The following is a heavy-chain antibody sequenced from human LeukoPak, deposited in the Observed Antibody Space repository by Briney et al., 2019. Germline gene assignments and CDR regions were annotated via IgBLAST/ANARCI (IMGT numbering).Heavy chain of an antibody. CDR2: ISGSGGST. V-gene: IGHV3-23*01. CDR3: ANRGNVASFYYYGMDV. Sequence: GGSLRLSCAASGFTFSSYAMSWVRQAPGKGLEWVSAISGSGGSTYYADSVKGRFTVSRDNSKNTLYLQMNSLRAEDTAVYYCANRGNVASFYYYGMDVWGQGTTVTVSS. CDR1: GFTFSSYA. D-gene: IGHD3-10*01. J-gene: IGHJ6*02.